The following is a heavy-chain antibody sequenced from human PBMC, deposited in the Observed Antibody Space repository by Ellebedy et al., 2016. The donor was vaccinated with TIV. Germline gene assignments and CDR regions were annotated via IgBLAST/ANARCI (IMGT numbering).Heavy chain of an antibody. CDR2: MNPNSGNT. D-gene: IGHD3-22*01. J-gene: IGHJ6*02. CDR3: ARAPYYYDSSGYYYYYYGMDV. Sequence: ASVKVSCKASGYTFTSYDINWVRQATGQGLEGMGWMNPNSGNTGYAQKFQGRVTITRKTSISTAYMELSSLRSEDTAVYYCARAPYYYDSSGYYYYYYGMDVWGQGTTVTVSS. V-gene: IGHV1-8*03. CDR1: GYTFTSYD.